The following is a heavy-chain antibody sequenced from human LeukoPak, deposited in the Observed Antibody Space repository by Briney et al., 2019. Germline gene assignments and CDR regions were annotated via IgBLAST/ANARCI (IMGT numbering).Heavy chain of an antibody. D-gene: IGHD1-14*01. V-gene: IGHV3-53*01. CDR1: GFTVSANY. CDR3: ARDTRNTLTNGMDV. J-gene: IGHJ6*02. Sequence: GGSLRLSCAVSGFTVSANYMSWVRQAPGKGLEWVSIIYSDGSTYYADSVKGRFTFSRDTYRNMLHLQMNSLGVEDTAVYYCARDTRNTLTNGMDVWGQGTTVTVSS. CDR2: IYSDGST.